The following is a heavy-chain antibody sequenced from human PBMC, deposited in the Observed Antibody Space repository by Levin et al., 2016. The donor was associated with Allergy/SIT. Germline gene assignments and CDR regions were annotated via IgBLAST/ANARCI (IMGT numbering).Heavy chain of an antibody. D-gene: IGHD6-13*01. J-gene: IGHJ6*02. V-gene: IGHV1-8*02. CDR2: MNPNSGDT. CDR3: ARLQPLARTGSNDYYYYGMDV. CDR1: GYTFTTYG. Sequence: ASVKVSCKASGYTFTTYGINWVRQATGQGLEWMGWMNPNSGDTGFARKFQGRVTMTRDTSISTAYMELSSLKSEDTAVYYCARLQPLARTGSNDYYYYGMDVWGQGTTVTVSS.